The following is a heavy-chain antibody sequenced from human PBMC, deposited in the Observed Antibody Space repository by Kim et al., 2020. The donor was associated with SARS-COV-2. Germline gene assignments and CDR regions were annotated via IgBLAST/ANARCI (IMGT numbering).Heavy chain of an antibody. Sequence: SVKVSCKASGGTFSSYAISWVRQAPGQGLEWMGGIIPIFGTANYAQKFQGRVTITADESTSTAYMELSSLRSEDTAMYYCARDAGTYYYDSSGYYLVYWGQGTLVTVSS. CDR2: IIPIFGTA. D-gene: IGHD3-22*01. CDR1: GGTFSSYA. CDR3: ARDAGTYYYDSSGYYLVY. J-gene: IGHJ4*02. V-gene: IGHV1-69*13.